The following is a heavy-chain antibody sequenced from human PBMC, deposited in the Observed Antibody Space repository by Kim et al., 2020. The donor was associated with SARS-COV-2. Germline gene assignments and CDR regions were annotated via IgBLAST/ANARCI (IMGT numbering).Heavy chain of an antibody. CDR3: SNDILAFAGLLYY. CDR2: ISWNSGSI. J-gene: IGHJ4*02. V-gene: IGHV3-9*01. D-gene: IGHD3-3*02. Sequence: GGSLRLSCAASGFTFDDYAMHWVRQAPGKGLEWVSGISWNSGSIGYSASVKGRFTISRDNAKNSLYLQMNSLSAEDTPLYYFSNDILAFAGLLYYWCQGT. CDR1: GFTFDDYA.